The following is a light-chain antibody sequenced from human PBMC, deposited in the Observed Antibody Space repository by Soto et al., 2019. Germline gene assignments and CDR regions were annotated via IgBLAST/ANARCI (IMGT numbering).Light chain of an antibody. CDR2: GNS. J-gene: IGLJ1*01. CDR1: SSHIGAGYD. CDR3: QSYDSSLSVV. V-gene: IGLV1-40*01. Sequence: QSVLTQPPSVSGAPGQRVTISCTGSSSHIGAGYDVHWYQQLPGTAPKLLIYGNSNRPSGVPDRFSGSKSGTSASLAITGLQAEDEADYYCQSYDSSLSVVFGTGTKVTVL.